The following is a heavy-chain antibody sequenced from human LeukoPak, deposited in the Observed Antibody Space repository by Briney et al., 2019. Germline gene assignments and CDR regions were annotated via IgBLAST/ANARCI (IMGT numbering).Heavy chain of an antibody. Sequence: SETLSLTCTVSGGSISSSIYYWGWIRQPPGKGLEWIGSIYYNANTYYNPSLKSRITISVDTSKNQFSLRLSSVTAADTAVYYCARTRGYSSSWYQGYYFDYWGQGTLVTVSS. CDR3: ARTRGYSSSWYQGYYFDY. J-gene: IGHJ4*02. D-gene: IGHD6-13*01. CDR1: GGSISSSIYY. V-gene: IGHV4-39*07. CDR2: IYYNANT.